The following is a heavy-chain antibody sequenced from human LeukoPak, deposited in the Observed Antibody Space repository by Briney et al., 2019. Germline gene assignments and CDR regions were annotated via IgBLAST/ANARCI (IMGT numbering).Heavy chain of an antibody. CDR1: GDTFSTYR. D-gene: IGHD5-12*01. CDR2: IIPSLGTA. Sequence: ASVRVSCKASGDTFSTYRINWVRQAPGQGLEWMGRIIPSLGTAHYAPKFQGRVTFSADKSTTTAYMDLRSLRSGDTALYYCARSGSSRRDPAWFDPWGQGTLVTVSS. CDR3: ARSGSSRRDPAWFDP. V-gene: IGHV1-69*08. J-gene: IGHJ5*02.